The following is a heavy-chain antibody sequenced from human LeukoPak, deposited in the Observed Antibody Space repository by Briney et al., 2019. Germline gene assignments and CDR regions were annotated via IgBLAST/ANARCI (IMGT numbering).Heavy chain of an antibody. Sequence: GASVKVSCKASGYTFTGYYMHWVRQAPGQGLEWMGWINPNSGGTNYAQKFQGRVTMTRDTSISTAYMELSRLRSDDTAVYYCARDADCTSTSCYGGLRNRLDPWGQGTLVTVYS. CDR3: ARDADCTSTSCYGGLRNRLDP. D-gene: IGHD2-2*01. CDR1: GYTFTGYY. V-gene: IGHV1-2*02. CDR2: INPNSGGT. J-gene: IGHJ5*02.